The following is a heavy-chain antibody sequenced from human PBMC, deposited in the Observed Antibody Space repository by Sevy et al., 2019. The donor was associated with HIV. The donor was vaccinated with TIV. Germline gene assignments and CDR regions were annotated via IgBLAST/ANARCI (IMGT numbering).Heavy chain of an antibody. CDR1: GYTFSTYG. Sequence: ASVKVSCKASGYTFSTYGISWVRQAPGQGLEWMGWISAYNGHTNYAQKVQGRVTMTIDTSTRTAYMELRSLRSDDTAVYYSARDRGHVFEEILFANWGQGTLVTGSS. CDR3: ARDRGHVFEEILFAN. V-gene: IGHV1-18*01. CDR2: ISAYNGHT. J-gene: IGHJ4*02. D-gene: IGHD3-10*01.